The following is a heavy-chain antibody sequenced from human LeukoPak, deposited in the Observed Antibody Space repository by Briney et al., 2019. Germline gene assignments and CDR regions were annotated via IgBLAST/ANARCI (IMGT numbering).Heavy chain of an antibody. D-gene: IGHD1-14*01. CDR1: GFTFSSYA. V-gene: IGHV3-23*01. CDR3: ARKTGTELVYYGKEV. J-gene: IGHJ6*01. CDR2: ISGSGGST. Sequence: GGSLTLSCAPSGFTFSSYAMSWVRQAPGKGLEWVSPISGSGGSTYYADAEKGRFTISRDSSKNTLYLQMNSLRAEDTAVYYCARKTGTELVYYGKEVWGQGTTVTVST.